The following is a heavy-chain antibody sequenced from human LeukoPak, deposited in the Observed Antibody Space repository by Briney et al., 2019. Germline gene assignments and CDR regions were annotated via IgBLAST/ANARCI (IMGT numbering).Heavy chain of an antibody. D-gene: IGHD1-7*01. J-gene: IGHJ4*02. V-gene: IGHV3-23*01. CDR1: GFTFSSYA. CDR2: ISGSGGNT. CDR3: AKSLDFRWNYYFDY. Sequence: GGSLRLSCAASGFTFSSYAMSWVRQAPGKGLEWVSAISGSGGNTYYADSVKGRFTISRDNSKNTLYLQMNSPRVEDTAVYYCAKSLDFRWNYYFDYWGQGTLVTVSS.